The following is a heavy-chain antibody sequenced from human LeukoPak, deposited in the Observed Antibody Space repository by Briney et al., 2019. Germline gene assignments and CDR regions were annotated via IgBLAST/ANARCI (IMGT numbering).Heavy chain of an antibody. Sequence: GSLRLSCAASGFTFSSYAMSWVRQAPGKGLEWVSAISGSGGSTYYADSVKGRFTISRDNSKNTLYLQMNSLRAEDTAVYYCAKDAGPRGYCSSTSCYPFDYWGQGTLVTVSS. CDR3: AKDAGPRGYCSSTSCYPFDY. J-gene: IGHJ4*02. CDR1: GFTFSSYA. V-gene: IGHV3-23*01. CDR2: ISGSGGST. D-gene: IGHD2-2*01.